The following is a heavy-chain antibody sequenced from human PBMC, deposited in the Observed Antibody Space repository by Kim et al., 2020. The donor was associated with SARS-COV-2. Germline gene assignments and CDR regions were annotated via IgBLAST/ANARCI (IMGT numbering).Heavy chain of an antibody. CDR2: ISYDGSNK. Sequence: GGSLRLSCAASGFTFSSYAMHWVRQAPGKGLEWVAVISYDGSNKYYADSVKGRFTISRDNSKNTLYLQMNSLRAEDTAVYYCARGEVLRYFDWTFDYWGQGTLVTVSS. CDR1: GFTFSSYA. V-gene: IGHV3-30-3*01. D-gene: IGHD3-9*01. J-gene: IGHJ4*02. CDR3: ARGEVLRYFDWTFDY.